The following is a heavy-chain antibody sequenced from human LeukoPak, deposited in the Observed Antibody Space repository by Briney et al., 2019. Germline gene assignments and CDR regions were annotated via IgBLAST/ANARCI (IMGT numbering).Heavy chain of an antibody. V-gene: IGHV3-15*01. J-gene: IGHJ6*03. CDR2: IKSKTDGGTT. Sequence: PGGSLRLSCAASGFTFSSYAMSWVRQAPGKGLEWVGRIKSKTDGGTTDYAAPVKGRFTISRDDSKNTLYLQMNSLKTEDTAVYYCTGRGAVAGRWNYYMDVWGKGTTVTVSS. D-gene: IGHD6-19*01. CDR3: TGRGAVAGRWNYYMDV. CDR1: GFTFSSYA.